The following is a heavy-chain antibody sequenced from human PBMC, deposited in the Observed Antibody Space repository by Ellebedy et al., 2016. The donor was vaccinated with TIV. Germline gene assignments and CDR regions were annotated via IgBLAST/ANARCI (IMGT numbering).Heavy chain of an antibody. CDR2: IYYSGST. V-gene: IGHV4-31*03. CDR3: ARAYIRYYYGMDV. J-gene: IGHJ6*02. CDR1: GGSISSGGYY. D-gene: IGHD2-2*02. Sequence: SETLSLTXTVSGGSISSGGYYWSWIRQHPGKGLEWIGYIYYSGSTYYNPSLKSRVTISVDTSKNQFSLKLSSVTAADTAVYYCARAYIRYYYGMDVWGQGTTVTVSS.